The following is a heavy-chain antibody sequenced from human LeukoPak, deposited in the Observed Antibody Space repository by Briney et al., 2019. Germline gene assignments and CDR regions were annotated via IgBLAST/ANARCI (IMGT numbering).Heavy chain of an antibody. CDR2: IRYDGSNK. V-gene: IGHV3-30*02. D-gene: IGHD3-10*01. CDR1: GFTFSSYG. CDR3: ARLMVRGVIIRTGWFDP. J-gene: IGHJ5*02. Sequence: GGSLRLSCAASGFTFSSYGMHWVRQAPGKGLEWVAFIRYDGSNKYYADSVKGRFTISRDNSKNTLYLQMNSLRAEDTAVYYCARLMVRGVIIRTGWFDPWGQGTLVTVSS.